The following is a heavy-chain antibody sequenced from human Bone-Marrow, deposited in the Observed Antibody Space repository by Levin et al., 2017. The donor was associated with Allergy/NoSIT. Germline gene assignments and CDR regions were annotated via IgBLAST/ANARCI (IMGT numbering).Heavy chain of an antibody. Sequence: SETLSLTCAVYGGSFSGYYWSWIRQPPGKGLEWIGEINHSGSTNYNPSLKSRVTISVDTSKNQFSLKLSSVTAADTAVYYCARTAAGTFGYYYDYYMDVWGKGTTVTVSS. V-gene: IGHV4-34*01. CDR2: INHSGST. D-gene: IGHD6-13*01. CDR3: ARTAAGTFGYYYDYYMDV. J-gene: IGHJ6*03. CDR1: GGSFSGYY.